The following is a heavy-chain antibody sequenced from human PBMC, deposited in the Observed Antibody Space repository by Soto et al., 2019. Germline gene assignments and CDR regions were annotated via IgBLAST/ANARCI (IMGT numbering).Heavy chain of an antibody. D-gene: IGHD3-22*01. CDR2: ISGSGGST. J-gene: IGHJ4*02. CDR3: AKEPALGGYYASICSSADH. V-gene: IGHV3-23*01. CDR1: GFTFSSYA. Sequence: GGSLRLSCAASGFTFSSYAMIWVRQAPGKGLEWVSAISGSGGSTYYADSVKGRFTISRDNSKNTLYLQMNSLRAEDTAVYYCAKEPALGGYYASICSSADHWGQGTQVTVSS.